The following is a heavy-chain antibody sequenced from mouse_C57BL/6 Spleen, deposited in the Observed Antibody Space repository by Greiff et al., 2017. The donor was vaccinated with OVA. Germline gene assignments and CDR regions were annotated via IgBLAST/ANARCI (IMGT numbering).Heavy chain of an antibody. CDR2: ISDGGSYT. Sequence: EVQRVESGGGLVKPGGSLKLSCAASGFTFSSYAMSWVRQTPEKRLEWVATISDGGSYTYYPDNVKGRFTISRDNAKNNLYLQMSHLKSEDTAMYYCAREGIYYGNYVWFAYWGQGTLVTVSA. D-gene: IGHD2-1*01. CDR1: GFTFSSYA. J-gene: IGHJ3*01. CDR3: AREGIYYGNYVWFAY. V-gene: IGHV5-4*01.